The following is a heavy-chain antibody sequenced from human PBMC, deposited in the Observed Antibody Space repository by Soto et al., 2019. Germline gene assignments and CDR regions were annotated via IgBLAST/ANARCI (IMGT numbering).Heavy chain of an antibody. Sequence: ASVKVSCKASGYTFTGYYMHWVRQAPGQGLEWMGWINPNSGGTNYAQKFQGRVTMTRDTSISTAYMELSRLRSDDTAVYYCARVRVGVGATPPYLRNNWFDPWGQGTLVTVSS. CDR1: GYTFTGYY. D-gene: IGHD1-26*01. V-gene: IGHV1-2*02. J-gene: IGHJ5*02. CDR2: INPNSGGT. CDR3: ARVRVGVGATPPYLRNNWFDP.